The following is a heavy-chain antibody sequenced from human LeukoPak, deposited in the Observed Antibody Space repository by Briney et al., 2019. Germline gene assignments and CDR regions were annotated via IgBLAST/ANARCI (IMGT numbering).Heavy chain of an antibody. V-gene: IGHV3-30*03. CDR1: GFTFKNYG. J-gene: IGHJ4*02. CDR3: ARDWSGSYATDY. D-gene: IGHD3-3*01. Sequence: PGGSLRLSCAASGFTFKNYGMHWVRQAPGKGLEWVAVISYDGSKKYHADSVKGRFTISRDNSKDTLDLQMNSLRAEDTAVYYCARDWSGSYATDYRGQGTLVTVSS. CDR2: ISYDGSKK.